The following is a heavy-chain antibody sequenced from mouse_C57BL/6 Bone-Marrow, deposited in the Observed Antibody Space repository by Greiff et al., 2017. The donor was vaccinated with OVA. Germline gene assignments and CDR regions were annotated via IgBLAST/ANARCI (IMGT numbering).Heavy chain of an antibody. CDR2: IYPRSGNT. V-gene: IGHV1-81*01. CDR1: GYTFTSYG. CDR3: ARGNYYGSSYFDY. Sequence: QVQLQQSGAELARPGASVKLSCKASGYTFTSYGISWVKQRTGQGLEWIGEIYPRSGNTYYNEKFKGKATLTADKSSSTAYMELRSLTSEDSAVYFCARGNYYGSSYFDYWGKGTTLTVSS. J-gene: IGHJ2*01. D-gene: IGHD1-1*01.